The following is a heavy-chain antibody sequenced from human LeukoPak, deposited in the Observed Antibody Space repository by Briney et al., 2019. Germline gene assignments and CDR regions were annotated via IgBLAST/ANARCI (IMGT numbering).Heavy chain of an antibody. V-gene: IGHV1-69*05. CDR2: IIPIFGTA. CDR1: GGTFSSYA. Sequence: SVKVSCKASGGTFSSYAISWVRQAPGQGLEWMGGIIPIFGTANYAQKFQGRVTITTDESTSTAYMELSSLRSEDTAVYYCAKEKAVVVTAYDAFDIWGQGTMVTVSS. D-gene: IGHD2-21*02. J-gene: IGHJ3*02. CDR3: AKEKAVVVTAYDAFDI.